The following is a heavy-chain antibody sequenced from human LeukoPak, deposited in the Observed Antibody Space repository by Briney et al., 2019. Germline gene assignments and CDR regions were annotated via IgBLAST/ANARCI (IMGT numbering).Heavy chain of an antibody. CDR1: GGTFSSYT. V-gene: IGHV1-46*01. Sequence: ASVKVSCKASGGTFSSYTISWVRQAPGQGLEWMGIINPSGGSTSYAQKFQGRVTMTRDTSTSTVYMELSSLRSEDTAVYYCARWAPLYRQLVPGVVYYFDYWGQGTLVTVSS. CDR3: ARWAPLYRQLVPGVVYYFDY. D-gene: IGHD6-6*01. CDR2: INPSGGST. J-gene: IGHJ4*02.